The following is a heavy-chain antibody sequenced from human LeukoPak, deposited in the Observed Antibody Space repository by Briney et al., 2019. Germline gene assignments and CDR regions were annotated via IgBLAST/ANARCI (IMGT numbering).Heavy chain of an antibody. J-gene: IGHJ6*02. D-gene: IGHD2-2*03. CDR2: ISAYNGNT. V-gene: IGHV1-18*01. Sequence: GASVKVSCKASGYTFTSYGISWVRQAPGQGLEWMGWISAYNGNTNYAQKLQGRVTMTTDTSTSTAYMELRSLRSDDTAVYYCARDVDIVVVRAANYYYGMDVWGQGTTVTVSS. CDR1: GYTFTSYG. CDR3: ARDVDIVVVRAANYYYGMDV.